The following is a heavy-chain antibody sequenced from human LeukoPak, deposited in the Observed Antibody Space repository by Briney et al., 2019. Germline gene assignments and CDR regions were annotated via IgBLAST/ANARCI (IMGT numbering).Heavy chain of an antibody. J-gene: IGHJ5*02. CDR2: IIPIFGTA. CDR3: ARVRYCSSTSCYAFDP. D-gene: IGHD2-2*01. Sequence: SVKVSFKASVGTFSSYAISWVRQAPGQGREWMGGIIPIFGTANYAQKFQGRVTITADESTSTAYMELSSLRSEDTAVYYCARVRYCSSTSCYAFDPWGQGTLVTVSS. CDR1: VGTFSSYA. V-gene: IGHV1-69*01.